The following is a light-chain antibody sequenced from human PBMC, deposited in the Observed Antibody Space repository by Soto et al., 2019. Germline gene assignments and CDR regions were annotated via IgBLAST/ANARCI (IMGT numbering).Light chain of an antibody. CDR2: EDS. CDR1: ALPKKY. J-gene: IGLJ3*02. V-gene: IGLV3-10*01. CDR3: SSTDISGNHGV. Sequence: SYELTQPPSVSVTPGQAARLPCSGDALPKKYAYWYQQKSGQAPVLVIYEDSKRPSGIPERFSGSSSGTMATLTITGAQVEDEADYYCSSTDISGNHGVFGGGTKLTVL.